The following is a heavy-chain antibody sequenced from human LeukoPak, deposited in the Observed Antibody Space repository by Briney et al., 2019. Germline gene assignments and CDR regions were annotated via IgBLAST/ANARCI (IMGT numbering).Heavy chain of an antibody. J-gene: IGHJ6*03. Sequence: GGSLRLSCAASGFTFSRYAMSWVRQAPGKGLEWVSVIYSVGSTYYADSVKGRFTISRDNSKNTLYLQMNSLRAEDTAVYYCAREFAARDYYYYYYMDVWGKGTTVTVSS. CDR2: IYSVGST. CDR1: GFTFSRYA. CDR3: AREFAARDYYYYYYMDV. D-gene: IGHD2-15*01. V-gene: IGHV3-53*01.